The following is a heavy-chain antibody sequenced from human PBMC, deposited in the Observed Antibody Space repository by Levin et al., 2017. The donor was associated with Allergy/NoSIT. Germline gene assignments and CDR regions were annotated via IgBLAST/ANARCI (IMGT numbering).Heavy chain of an antibody. Sequence: SLKISCAASGFTFDDYAMHWVRQAPGKGLEWVSGISWNSGSIGYADSVKGRFTISRDNAKNSLYLQMNSLRSEDTALYYCAIDSPSCKRYSSSWYYFCYFDYWGQGPLVTVSS. CDR3: AIDSPSCKRYSSSWYYFCYFDY. V-gene: IGHV3-9*01. D-gene: IGHD6-13*01. J-gene: IGHJ4*02. CDR2: ISWNSGSI. CDR1: GFTFDDYA.